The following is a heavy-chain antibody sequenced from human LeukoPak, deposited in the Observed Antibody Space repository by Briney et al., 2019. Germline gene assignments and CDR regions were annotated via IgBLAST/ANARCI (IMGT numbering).Heavy chain of an antibody. J-gene: IGHJ3*02. CDR1: GFTFTGYY. CDR3: AREDCSGGSCYSLSLTPVFHVFDI. D-gene: IGHD2-15*01. V-gene: IGHV1-2*02. CDR2: VNPNSGGT. Sequence: ASVKVSCEASGFTFTGYYIHWVRQAPGQGLEWMGWVNPNSGGTNYAPKLQGRVTMTTDTSTSTAYMELRSLRSDDTAVYYCAREDCSGGSCYSLSLTPVFHVFDIWGQGTMVTVSS.